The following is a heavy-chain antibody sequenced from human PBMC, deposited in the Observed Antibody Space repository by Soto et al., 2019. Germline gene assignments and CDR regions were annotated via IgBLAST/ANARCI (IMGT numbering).Heavy chain of an antibody. CDR3: SPDRTNIAIGWPA. D-gene: IGHD2-15*01. Sequence: QMQLVQSGPEVKKPGTSVRVSCKASGFDFGSFGMQWVRQAHGQGLEWIGWIVVGNGNTNYAPQFRGRVTITRDMSTRTTYIDLYSLLSEDTAVYFCSPDRTNIAIGWPAWGQGPSVTVSS. V-gene: IGHV1-58*02. J-gene: IGHJ6*01. CDR2: IVVGNGNT. CDR1: GFDFGSFG.